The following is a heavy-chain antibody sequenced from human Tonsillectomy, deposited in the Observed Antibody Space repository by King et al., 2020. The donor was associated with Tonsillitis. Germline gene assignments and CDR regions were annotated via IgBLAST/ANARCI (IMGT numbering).Heavy chain of an antibody. D-gene: IGHD6-13*01. CDR1: GFTVSSEY. Sequence: VQLVESGGGLVQPGGSLRLSCAASGFTVSSEYMSWVRQAPGKGLEWVSVIYYGGSTDYADSMKGRFTISRDNSKNTLYLQMNSLRAEDTAVYYCARDPAAAGIIDYWGQGTLVTVSS. CDR3: ARDPAAAGIIDY. J-gene: IGHJ4*02. CDR2: IYYGGST. V-gene: IGHV3-66*01.